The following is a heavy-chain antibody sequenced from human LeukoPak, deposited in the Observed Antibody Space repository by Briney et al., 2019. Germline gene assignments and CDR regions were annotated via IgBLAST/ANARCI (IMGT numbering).Heavy chain of an antibody. Sequence: SVKVSCKASGYTFTSYYMHWVRQAPGQGLEWMGGIIPIFGTANYAQKFQGRVTITADESTSTAYMELSSLRSEDTAVYYCARDGLGSGERPVDYGMDVWGQGTTVTVSS. CDR2: IIPIFGTA. V-gene: IGHV1-69*13. J-gene: IGHJ6*02. CDR3: ARDGLGSGERPVDYGMDV. CDR1: GYTFTSYY. D-gene: IGHD2-15*01.